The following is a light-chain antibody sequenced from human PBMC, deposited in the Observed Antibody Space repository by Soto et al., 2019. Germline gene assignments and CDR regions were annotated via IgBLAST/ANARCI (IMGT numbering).Light chain of an antibody. J-gene: IGLJ2*01. Sequence: QSVLTQPPSASGTPGQRVTISCSGSSSNIGSNTVNWYQQLPGTAPKVLIYSNNRRPSGVPDRFSGSKSGTSGSLAISGLQSEDEADYYCAAWDDSLNGVVIGGGTKLTV. V-gene: IGLV1-44*01. CDR3: AAWDDSLNGVV. CDR1: SSNIGSNT. CDR2: SNN.